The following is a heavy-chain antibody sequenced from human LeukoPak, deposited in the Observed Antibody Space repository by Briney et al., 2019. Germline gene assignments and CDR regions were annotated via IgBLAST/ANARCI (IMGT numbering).Heavy chain of an antibody. Sequence: PGGSLRLSCAASGFTFDDYIMHWVRQAPGKGLEWVSGISWNSGSIDYADSVKGRFTISRDNAKNSLYLQMNSLRAEDTALYFCAKDVSSGWFDSWGQGTLVTVSS. CDR2: ISWNSGSI. CDR3: AKDVSSGWFDS. D-gene: IGHD6-19*01. CDR1: GFTFDDYI. V-gene: IGHV3-9*01. J-gene: IGHJ5*01.